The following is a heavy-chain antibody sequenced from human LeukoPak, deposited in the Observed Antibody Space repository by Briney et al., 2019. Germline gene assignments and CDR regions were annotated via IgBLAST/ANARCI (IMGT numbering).Heavy chain of an antibody. CDR3: ARDQGYNWNYYYYYMDV. V-gene: IGHV4-4*07. CDR2: IYTSGST. D-gene: IGHD1-20*01. J-gene: IGHJ6*03. Sequence: SETLSPTCTVSGGSISGYYWSWIRQPAGKGLEWIGRIYTSGSTNYNPSLKSRVTMSVDTSKNQFSLKLSSVTAADTAVYYCARDQGYNWNYYYYYMDVWGKGTTVTVSS. CDR1: GGSISGYY.